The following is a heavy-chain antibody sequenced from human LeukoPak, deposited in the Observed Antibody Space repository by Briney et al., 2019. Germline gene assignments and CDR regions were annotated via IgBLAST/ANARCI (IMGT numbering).Heavy chain of an antibody. D-gene: IGHD5-24*01. V-gene: IGHV4-34*01. CDR2: INHSGST. CDR3: ARRRLATIRGGIDY. Sequence: GSLRLSCAAPGFTFSSYEMNWIRQPPGKGLEWIGEINHSGSTNYNPSLKSRVTISVDTSKNQFSLKLSSVTAADTAVYYCARRRLATIRGGIDYWGQGTLVTVSS. J-gene: IGHJ4*02. CDR1: GFTFSSYE.